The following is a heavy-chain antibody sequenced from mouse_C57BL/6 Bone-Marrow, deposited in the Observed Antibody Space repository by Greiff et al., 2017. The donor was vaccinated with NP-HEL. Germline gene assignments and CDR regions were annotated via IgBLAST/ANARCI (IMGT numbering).Heavy chain of an antibody. V-gene: IGHV1-69*01. D-gene: IGHD2-4*01. CDR1: GYTFTSYW. CDR3: ARWDYDGGRFAY. J-gene: IGHJ3*01. CDR2: IDPSASYT. Sequence: QVQLQQPGAELVMPGASVKLSCKASGYTFTSYWMHWVKQRPGQGLEWIGEIDPSASYTNYNQKFKGKSTLTVDKSSSTAYMQLSSLTSEDSAVNYCARWDYDGGRFAYWGQGTLVTVSA.